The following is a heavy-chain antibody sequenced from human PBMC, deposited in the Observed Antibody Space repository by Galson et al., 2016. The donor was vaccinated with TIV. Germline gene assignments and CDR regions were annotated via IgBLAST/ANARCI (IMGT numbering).Heavy chain of an antibody. CDR2: IIPIFGTT. Sequence: SVKVSCKASGGLVSNYAISWVRQAPGQGLEWMGGIIPIFGTTKYAQKFQGRVTITADESMRIVNMELSSLRSEDTAVYYCAKDPYIYGSYLDHWGQGTLVTVSS. CDR1: GGLVSNYA. V-gene: IGHV1-69*13. CDR3: AKDPYIYGSYLDH. J-gene: IGHJ4*02. D-gene: IGHD5-18*01.